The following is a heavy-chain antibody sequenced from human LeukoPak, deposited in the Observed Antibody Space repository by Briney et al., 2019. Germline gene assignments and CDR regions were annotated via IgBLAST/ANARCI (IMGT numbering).Heavy chain of an antibody. CDR1: GYSFTGYW. Sequence: GESLKISCKGSGYSFTGYWIGWVRQMPGKGLEWMGIIYPGDSDTRYSPSFQGQVTISADKSISTAYLQWSSLKASDTAMYYCAIHHRIAAAGTGWFDPWGQGTLVTVSS. CDR3: AIHHRIAAAGTGWFDP. D-gene: IGHD6-13*01. V-gene: IGHV5-51*01. CDR2: IYPGDSDT. J-gene: IGHJ5*02.